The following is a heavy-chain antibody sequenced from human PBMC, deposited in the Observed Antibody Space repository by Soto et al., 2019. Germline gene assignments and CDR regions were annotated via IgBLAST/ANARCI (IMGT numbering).Heavy chain of an antibody. CDR2: IYPADSDI. V-gene: IGHV5-51*01. D-gene: IGHD5-12*01. Sequence: PGESLKISCQGSGYSFTSYWIGWVRQMPGKGLEWMGIIYPADSDIRYSPSFQGQVTISADKSISTAYVQWSSLKASDTAMYYCARLKRDGHNYSPLYYWGQGTLVTVS. J-gene: IGHJ4*02. CDR1: GYSFTSYW. CDR3: ARLKRDGHNYSPLYY.